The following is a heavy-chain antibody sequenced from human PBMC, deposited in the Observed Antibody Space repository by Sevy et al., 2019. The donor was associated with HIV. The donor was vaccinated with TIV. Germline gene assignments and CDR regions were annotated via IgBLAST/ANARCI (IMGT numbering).Heavy chain of an antibody. CDR3: AREIAAAGSY. D-gene: IGHD6-13*01. J-gene: IGHJ4*02. CDR1: GLTFSSYW. V-gene: IGHV3-7*01. CDR2: IKQDGSKK. Sequence: GGSLRLSCAASGLTFSSYWMTWIRQAPGKGLEWVAYIKQDGSKKYYVDSVKGRFTISRDNAKNSVYLQMNSLRAEDTAMYYCAREIAAAGSYWGQGTLVTVSS.